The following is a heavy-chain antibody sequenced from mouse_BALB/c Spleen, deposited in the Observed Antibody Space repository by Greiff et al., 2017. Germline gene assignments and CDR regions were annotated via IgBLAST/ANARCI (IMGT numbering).Heavy chain of an antibody. J-gene: IGHJ4*01. V-gene: IGHV5-6-5*01. CDR3: ARLAQYYAMDY. CDR2: ISSGGST. CDR1: GFTFSSYA. D-gene: IGHD6-1*01. Sequence: EVKLVESGGGLVKPGGSLKLSCAASGFTFSSYAMSWVRQTPEKRLEWVASISSGGSTYYPDSVKGRFTISRDNARNILYLQMSSLRSEDTAMYYCARLAQYYAMDYWGQGTSVTVSS.